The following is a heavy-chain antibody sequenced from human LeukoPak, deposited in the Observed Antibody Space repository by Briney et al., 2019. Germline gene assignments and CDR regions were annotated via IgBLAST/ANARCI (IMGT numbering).Heavy chain of an antibody. CDR1: GGSISGYY. Sequence: PSETLSLTCTVPGGSISGYYWSWIRQPAGKGLEWIGRIYTSGSTNYNPSLKSRVTMSVDTSKNQFFLKLSSVTAADTAVYYCARVSVVSGTTVTDYWGQGTLVTVSS. CDR2: IYTSGST. J-gene: IGHJ4*02. V-gene: IGHV4-4*07. CDR3: ARVSVVSGTTVTDY. D-gene: IGHD4-17*01.